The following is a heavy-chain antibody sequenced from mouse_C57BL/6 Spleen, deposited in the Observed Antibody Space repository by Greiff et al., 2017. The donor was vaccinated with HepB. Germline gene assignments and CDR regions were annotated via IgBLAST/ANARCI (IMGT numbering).Heavy chain of an antibody. D-gene: IGHD5-1-1*01. V-gene: IGHV1-81*01. Sequence: QVQLKESGAELARPGASVKLSCKASGYTFTSYGISWVKQRTGQGLEWIGEIYPRSGNTYYNEKFKGKATLTADKSSSTAYMELRSLTSEDSAVYFCARYLPMPTEGYYFDYWGQGTTLTVSS. CDR3: ARYLPMPTEGYYFDY. CDR2: IYPRSGNT. J-gene: IGHJ2*01. CDR1: GYTFTSYG.